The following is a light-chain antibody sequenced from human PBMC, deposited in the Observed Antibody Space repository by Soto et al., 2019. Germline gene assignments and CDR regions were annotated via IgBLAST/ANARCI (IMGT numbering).Light chain of an antibody. J-gene: IGLJ3*02. CDR3: LLYVGTGGWV. CDR2: STK. V-gene: IGLV8-61*01. Sequence: QTVVTQEPSFSVSPGGTVTMTCGLTSGSVSTSYYPSWYQKTPGQAPRTLIYSTKIRSSGVPDRFSGSILGNKAALTITGAQADDESDYYCLLYVGTGGWVFGGGTKLTVL. CDR1: SGSVSTSYY.